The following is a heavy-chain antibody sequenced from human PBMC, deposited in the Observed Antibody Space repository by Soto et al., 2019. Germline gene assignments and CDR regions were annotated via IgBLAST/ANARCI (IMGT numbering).Heavy chain of an antibody. D-gene: IGHD3-10*01. Sequence: PGGPLRLSCACFGFTVSNNYMSWVRHAPVRVRYWVSILSGSGGTTYYADSVKGRFIISRDNSKNTLYLLMNSLRAEDTALYYCAKQRADYGSGADTFYFDSWGQGALVTVSS. CDR2: LSGSGGTT. V-gene: IGHV3-23*01. CDR3: AKQRADYGSGADTFYFDS. J-gene: IGHJ4*02. CDR1: GFTVSNNY.